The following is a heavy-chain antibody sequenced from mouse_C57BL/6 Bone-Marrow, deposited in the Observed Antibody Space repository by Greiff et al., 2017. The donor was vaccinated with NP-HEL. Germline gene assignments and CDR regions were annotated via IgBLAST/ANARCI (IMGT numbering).Heavy chain of an antibody. V-gene: IGHV1-54*01. Sequence: VQLQQSGAELVRPGTSVKVSCKASGYAFTNYLIEWVKQRPGQGLEWIGVINPGSGGTNYNEKFKDKATLTADKSSSTAYMQLSSLTSEDSAVYFCARSYYFDYWGQGTTLTVSS. CDR2: INPGSGGT. J-gene: IGHJ2*01. CDR3: ARSYYFDY. CDR1: GYAFTNYL.